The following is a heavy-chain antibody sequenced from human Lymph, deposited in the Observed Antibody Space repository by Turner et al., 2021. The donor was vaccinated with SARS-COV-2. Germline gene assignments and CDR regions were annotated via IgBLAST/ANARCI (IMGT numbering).Heavy chain of an antibody. V-gene: IGHV3-7*01. J-gene: IGHJ4*02. D-gene: IGHD2-21*01. Sequence: EVQLVESGGGLVQPGGSLRLSCAASGFTFSYYWRSWVRQAPVKWLEWVANIKQYGSEKYYVDSLKGRFTISRDNANNSLFLQMNSLIAEDTAVYYCARMVSSSWYFDYLGQGTLVTVSS. CDR2: IKQYGSEK. CDR1: GFTFSYYW. CDR3: ARMVSSSWYFDY.